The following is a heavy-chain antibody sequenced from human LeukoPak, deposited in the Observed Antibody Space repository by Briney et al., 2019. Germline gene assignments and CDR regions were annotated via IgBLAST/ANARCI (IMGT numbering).Heavy chain of an antibody. CDR1: GFTFSAYA. CDR3: AAISSSYYNDLKAENWFDP. D-gene: IGHD3-10*01. V-gene: IGHV3-23*05. Sequence: GGSLRLSCEASGFTFSAYAMTWVRQAPGKGLEWVSSIGSDNKPHYSESVKGRFAISRDNSKNTVHLQMNSLRAEDTPIYYCAAISSSYYNDLKAENWFDPWGQGTLVSVSS. CDR2: IGSDNKP. J-gene: IGHJ5*02.